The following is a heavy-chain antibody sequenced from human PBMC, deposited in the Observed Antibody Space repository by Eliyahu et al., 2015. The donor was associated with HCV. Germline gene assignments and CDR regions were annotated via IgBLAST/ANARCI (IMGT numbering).Heavy chain of an antibody. J-gene: IGHJ5*02. D-gene: IGHD6-19*01. CDR2: IHYSGST. CDR1: GGXXTTXY. Sequence: QVQLQESGPGLVKPSETLSLTCXVSGGXXTTXYWSWIRXPPGKGLEWIGXIHYSGSTNYNPSLKSRVTISIDTSKNQFSLKLTSVTAADTAMYYCASGGGGIAVTGTGGWFDPWGQGTLVTVSS. V-gene: IGHV4-59*01. CDR3: ASGGGGIAVTGTGGWFDP.